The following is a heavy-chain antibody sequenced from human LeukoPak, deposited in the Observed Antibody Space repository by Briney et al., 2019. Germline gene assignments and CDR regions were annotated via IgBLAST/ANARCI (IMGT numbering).Heavy chain of an antibody. CDR3: ARGGRQAGVIAYYFDN. CDR2: IYYSGST. Sequence: SETLSLTCTVSGGSISSYCWSWIRQPPGKGLEWIGYIYYSGSTNYNPSLKSRVTISVDTSKNQFSLKLSSVTAADTAVYYCARGGRQAGVIAYYFDNWGQGTLVTVSS. D-gene: IGHD3-10*01. J-gene: IGHJ4*02. CDR1: GGSISSYC. V-gene: IGHV4-59*08.